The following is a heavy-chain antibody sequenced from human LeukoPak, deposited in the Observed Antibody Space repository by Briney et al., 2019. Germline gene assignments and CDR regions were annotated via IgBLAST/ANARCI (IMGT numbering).Heavy chain of an antibody. Sequence: ASVKVSCKASGYTFTSYYMHWVRQAPGQGLEWMGIINPSGGSTSYAQKFQGRVTMTRDTSISTAYMELSRLRSDDTAVYYCAREGIAVAGFDYWGQGTLVTVSS. V-gene: IGHV1-46*01. CDR3: AREGIAVAGFDY. CDR1: GYTFTSYY. CDR2: INPSGGST. J-gene: IGHJ4*02. D-gene: IGHD6-19*01.